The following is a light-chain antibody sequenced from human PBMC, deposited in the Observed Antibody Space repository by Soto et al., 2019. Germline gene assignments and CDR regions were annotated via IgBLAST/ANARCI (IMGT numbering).Light chain of an antibody. CDR2: GAS. CDR1: QSVSNH. J-gene: IGKJ2*01. V-gene: IGKV3-15*01. Sequence: EIVMTQSPVTLSVSPGERATLSCRASQSVSNHLAWYQQKPGQAPRLLIYGASTRAIGIPARFSGSGSGTEFTLTISSLQSEDFAVNYCQQYNNWPPRTFGQGTKLEIK. CDR3: QQYNNWPPRT.